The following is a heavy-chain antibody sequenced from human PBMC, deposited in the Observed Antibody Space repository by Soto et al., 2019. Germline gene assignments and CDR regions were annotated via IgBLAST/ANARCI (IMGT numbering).Heavy chain of an antibody. CDR2: IYYSGNT. D-gene: IGHD3-9*01. CDR3: ASGYYDILTGRDTKYYFDY. Sequence: QVQLQESGPGLVKPSQTLSLTCTVSGGSIINGDYYWTWIRQPPGKGLEWIGYIYYSGNTYYNPSLKSRVMNSVDTSKNQFSLNLSSVTAADTAVYYCASGYYDILTGRDTKYYFDYWGQGALVTVSS. CDR1: GGSIINGDYY. J-gene: IGHJ4*02. V-gene: IGHV4-30-4*01.